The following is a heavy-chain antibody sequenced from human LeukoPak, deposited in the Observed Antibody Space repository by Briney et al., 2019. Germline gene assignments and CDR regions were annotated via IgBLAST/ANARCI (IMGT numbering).Heavy chain of an antibody. J-gene: IGHJ5*02. Sequence: PSQTLSLTCTVSGGSIGSGGYYWSWIRQHPGKGLEWIGYIYYSGSTYYNPSLKSRVTISVDTSKNQFSLKLSSVTAADTAVYYCARAGYQLLYWFDPWGQGTLVTVSS. V-gene: IGHV4-31*03. CDR1: GGSIGSGGYY. CDR3: ARAGYQLLYWFDP. D-gene: IGHD2-2*01. CDR2: IYYSGST.